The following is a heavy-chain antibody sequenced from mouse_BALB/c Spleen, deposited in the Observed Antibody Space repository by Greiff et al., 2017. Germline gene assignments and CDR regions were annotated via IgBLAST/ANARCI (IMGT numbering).Heavy chain of an antibody. CDR2: ILPGSGST. Sequence: QVQLKESGAELMKPGASVKISCKATGYTFSSYWIEWVKQRPGHGLEWIGEILPGSGSTNYNEKFKGKATFTADTSSNTAYMQLSSLTSEDSAVYYCARRGGLLGFAYWGQGTLVTVSA. CDR1: GYTFSSYW. J-gene: IGHJ3*01. V-gene: IGHV1-9*01. CDR3: ARRGGLLGFAY. D-gene: IGHD2-3*01.